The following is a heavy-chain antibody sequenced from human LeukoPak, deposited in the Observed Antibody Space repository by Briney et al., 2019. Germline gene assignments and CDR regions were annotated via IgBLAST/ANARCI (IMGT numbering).Heavy chain of an antibody. CDR2: ISSSGSTI. CDR3: ARDPPTGTYRAYFDN. J-gene: IGHJ4*02. V-gene: IGHV3-48*03. D-gene: IGHD1-26*01. Sequence: PGGSLRLSCAASGFTFSSYEMNWVRQAPGKGLEWVSYISSSGSTIYYADSVKGRFTISRDNAENSLYLQMNSLRAEDTAVYYCARDPPTGTYRAYFDNWGQGTLVTVSS. CDR1: GFTFSSYE.